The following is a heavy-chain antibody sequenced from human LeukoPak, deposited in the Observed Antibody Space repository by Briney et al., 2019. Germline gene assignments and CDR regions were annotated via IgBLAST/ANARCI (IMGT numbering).Heavy chain of an antibody. D-gene: IGHD6-13*01. CDR3: ARDGETITAGGNSIYFDY. J-gene: IGHJ4*02. CDR1: GYTFTNYY. CDR2: ISPSSGST. Sequence: ASVKVSCKASGYTFTNYYIHWVRQAPGQGLEWMGIISPSSGSTTYAQKFQGRVTMTRDTSTSTVYMEVTSLRYEDTAVYYSARDGETITAGGNSIYFDYWGQGTLVTVSS. V-gene: IGHV1-46*01.